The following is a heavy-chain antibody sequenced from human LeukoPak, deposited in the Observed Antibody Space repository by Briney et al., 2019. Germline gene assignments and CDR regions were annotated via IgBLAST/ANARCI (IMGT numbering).Heavy chain of an antibody. CDR3: ARQGATADGDGWYFDL. Sequence: GESLKISCKGSGYSFTNYWIGWVRQMPGKGLEGMGIIYPGGSDTTYSPSFDGQVTISADTSISTAYLQWSGLKASDTALYYCARQGATADGDGWYFDLWGRGTLVTVSS. CDR1: GYSFTNYW. CDR2: IYPGGSDT. J-gene: IGHJ2*01. V-gene: IGHV5-51*01. D-gene: IGHD7-27*01.